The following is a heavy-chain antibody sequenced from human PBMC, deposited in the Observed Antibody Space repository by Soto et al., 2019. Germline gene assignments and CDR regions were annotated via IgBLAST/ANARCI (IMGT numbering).Heavy chain of an antibody. CDR3: ARGQGGNYYYYYGMDV. V-gene: IGHV3-21*01. J-gene: IGHJ6*02. Sequence: GGSLRLSCAASGFTFISYSMNWVRQAPGKGLEWVSSISSSSSYIYYADSVKGRFTISRDNAKNSLYLQMNSLRAEDTAVYYCARGQGGNYYYYYGMDVWGQGTTVTVSS. CDR2: ISSSSSYI. CDR1: GFTFISYS. D-gene: IGHD3-16*01.